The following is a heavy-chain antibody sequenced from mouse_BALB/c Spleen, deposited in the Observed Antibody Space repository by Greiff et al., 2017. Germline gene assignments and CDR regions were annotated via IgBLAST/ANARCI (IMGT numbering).Heavy chain of an antibody. CDR1: GFTFTDYY. CDR3: ARDRSGTSFDY. J-gene: IGHJ2*01. Sequence: EVMLVESGGGLVQPGGSLRLSCATSGFTFTDYYMSWVRQPPGKALEWLGFIRNKANGYTTEYSASVKGRFTISRDNSQSILYLQMNTLRAEDSATYYCARDRSGTSFDYWGQGTTLTVSS. CDR2: IRNKANGYTT. D-gene: IGHD4-1*01. V-gene: IGHV7-3*02.